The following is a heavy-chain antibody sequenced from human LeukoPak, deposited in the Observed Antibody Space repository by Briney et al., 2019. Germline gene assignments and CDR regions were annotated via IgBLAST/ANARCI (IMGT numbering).Heavy chain of an antibody. Sequence: GGSLRLSCAASGFTFSSYGMHWVRQAPGKGLEWVAVIWYDGSNKYYADSVKGRFTISRDNSKNTLYLQMNSLRAEDTAVYYCARDLKVVTAFDYWGQGTLVTVSS. CDR3: ARDLKVVTAFDY. CDR2: IWYDGSNK. D-gene: IGHD2-21*02. J-gene: IGHJ4*02. CDR1: GFTFSSYG. V-gene: IGHV3-33*01.